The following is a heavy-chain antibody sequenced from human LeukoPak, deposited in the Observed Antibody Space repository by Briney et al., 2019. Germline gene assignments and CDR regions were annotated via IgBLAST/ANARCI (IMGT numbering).Heavy chain of an antibody. J-gene: IGHJ1*01. CDR3: ARGDDLDYGDNPLPSKAAEYFQH. CDR1: GFTFSDYW. Sequence: GGSLRLSCAPSGFTFSDYWMSWVRQAPGKGLEWVSSISSSRSYIYYADSVKGRFTISRDNAKNSLYLQMNSLRAEDTAVYYCARGDDLDYGDNPLPSKAAEYFQHWGQGTLVTVSS. CDR2: ISSSRSYI. V-gene: IGHV3-21*01. D-gene: IGHD4-17*01.